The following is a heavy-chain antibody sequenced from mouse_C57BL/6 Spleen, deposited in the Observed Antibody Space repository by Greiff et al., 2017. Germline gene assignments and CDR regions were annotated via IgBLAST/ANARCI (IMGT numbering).Heavy chain of an antibody. D-gene: IGHD1-1*01. CDR3: AREGHYGSFYAMDY. J-gene: IGHJ4*01. Sequence: QQSGPELVKPGASVKISCKASGYAFSSSWMNWVKQRPGKGLEWIGRIYPGDGDTNYNGKFKGKATLTADKSSSTAYMQLSSLTSEDSAVYFCAREGHYGSFYAMDYWGQGTSVTVSS. CDR2: IYPGDGDT. V-gene: IGHV1-82*01. CDR1: GYAFSSSW.